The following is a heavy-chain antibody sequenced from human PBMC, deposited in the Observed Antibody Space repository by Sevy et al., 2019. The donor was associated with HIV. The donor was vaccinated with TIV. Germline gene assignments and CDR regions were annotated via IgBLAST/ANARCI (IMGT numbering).Heavy chain of an antibody. Sequence: SETLSLTCTVSGGSIISSTYYWGWIRQPPGKGLEWIGSVYYSGSTYYNPSLRSRVTISVDRFKDHFSLKLSSVTAADTAVYYCARRGAGPAFDVWGQGTMVTVSS. J-gene: IGHJ3*01. CDR3: ARRGAGPAFDV. CDR2: VYYSGST. D-gene: IGHD3-10*01. V-gene: IGHV4-39*02. CDR1: GGSIISSTYY.